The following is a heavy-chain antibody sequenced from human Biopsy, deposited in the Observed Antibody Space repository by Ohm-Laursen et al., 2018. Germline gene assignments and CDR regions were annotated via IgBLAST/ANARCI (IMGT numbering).Heavy chain of an antibody. J-gene: IGHJ4*02. Sequence: SETLSLTCGVSGYSMSTYYWSWIRQPPGKGLEWIGYIYYSGSTNYNPSLKSRATISIDTSKNEFSLNLTSVTATDTAVYYCARLSLYNGSYYWGYWGQGTLVTVSS. CDR3: ARLSLYNGSYYWGY. CDR1: GYSMSTYY. D-gene: IGHD1-26*01. CDR2: IYYSGST. V-gene: IGHV4-59*08.